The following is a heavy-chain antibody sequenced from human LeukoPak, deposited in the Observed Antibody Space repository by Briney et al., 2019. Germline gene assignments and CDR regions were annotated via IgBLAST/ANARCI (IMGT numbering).Heavy chain of an antibody. CDR1: GFSSTY. CDR3: ARDLWDATGY. Sequence: GGPLRLSCVASGFSSTYMSWVRQAPGKGLEWVSVIYSGDSTYYADSVKGRFTISRDISKNTVYLQMNSLRPEDTAVYHCARDLWDATGYWGQGTLVTVAS. D-gene: IGHD3-3*01. CDR2: IYSGDST. V-gene: IGHV3-66*02. J-gene: IGHJ4*02.